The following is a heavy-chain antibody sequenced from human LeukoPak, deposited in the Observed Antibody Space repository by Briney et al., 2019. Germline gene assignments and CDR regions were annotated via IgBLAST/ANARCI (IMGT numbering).Heavy chain of an antibody. CDR1: GYTFTSYY. J-gene: IGHJ4*02. V-gene: IGHV1-46*01. CDR3: ARNRWELGGGDY. CDR2: INPSGGST. Sequence: GASVKVSCKASGYTFTSYYMHWVRQAPGQGLEWMGIINPSGGSTSYAQKFQGRVTMTRDMSTSTVYMELSSLRSEDTAVYYCARNRWELGGGDYWGQGTLVTVSS. D-gene: IGHD1-26*01.